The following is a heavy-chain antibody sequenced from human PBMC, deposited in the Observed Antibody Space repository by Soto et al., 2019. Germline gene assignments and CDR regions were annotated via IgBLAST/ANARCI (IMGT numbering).Heavy chain of an antibody. CDR2: ISSSSDSV. Sequence: GGSLRLSCAASGFTFSDYAMSWVRQAPGKGLEWVSIISSSSDSVYNADSVKGRFTIFRDNAENSLYLQMNSLRAEDTAVYYCASPQVYSSGWYSYWGQGTLVTVSS. CDR1: GFTFSDYA. J-gene: IGHJ4*02. CDR3: ASPQVYSSGWYSY. D-gene: IGHD6-19*01. V-gene: IGHV3-21*01.